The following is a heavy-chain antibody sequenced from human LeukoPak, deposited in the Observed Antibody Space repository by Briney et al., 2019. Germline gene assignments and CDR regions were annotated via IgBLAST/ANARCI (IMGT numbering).Heavy chain of an antibody. V-gene: IGHV3-11*04. Sequence: GGSLRLSCAASGFTFSDYYMSWLRQAPGKGLEWVSYISSSGSTIYYADSVKGRFTISRDNAKNSLYLQMNSLRAEDTAVYYCASDVGYDSWFDPWGQGALVTVSS. CDR3: ASDVGYDSWFDP. D-gene: IGHD3-3*01. CDR2: ISSSGSTI. CDR1: GFTFSDYY. J-gene: IGHJ5*02.